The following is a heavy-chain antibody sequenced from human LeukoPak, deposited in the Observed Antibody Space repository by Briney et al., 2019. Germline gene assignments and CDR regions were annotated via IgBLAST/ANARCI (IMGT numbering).Heavy chain of an antibody. CDR1: GGSFSGYY. J-gene: IGHJ3*02. V-gene: IGHV4-34*01. D-gene: IGHD2-2*02. Sequence: SETLSLTCAVYGGSFSGYYWSWIRQPPGKGLEWIGEINHSGSTNYNPSLKSRVTISVDTSKNQFSLKLSSVTAADTAVYYCTREQGSSTSSYMRNDSFDIGREGRIATVPS. CDR3: TREQGSSTSSYMRNDSFDI. CDR2: INHSGST.